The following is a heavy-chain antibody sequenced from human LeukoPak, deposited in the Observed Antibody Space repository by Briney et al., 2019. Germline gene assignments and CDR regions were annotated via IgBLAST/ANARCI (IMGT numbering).Heavy chain of an antibody. CDR3: ARDTAAATSFDYYYMDV. CDR1: GGSFSGYY. D-gene: IGHD6-13*01. V-gene: IGHV4-34*01. J-gene: IGHJ6*03. CDR2: INHGEST. Sequence: SETLSLTCAVYGGSFSGYYWTWIRQPPGKGLEWIGEINHGESTNYNPSLKSRVIISVDKSKNQFSLKLSSVTAADTAVYYCARDTAAATSFDYYYMDVWGKGTTVTISS.